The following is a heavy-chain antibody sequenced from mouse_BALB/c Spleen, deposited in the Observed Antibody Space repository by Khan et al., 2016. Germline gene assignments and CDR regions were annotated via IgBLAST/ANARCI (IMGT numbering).Heavy chain of an antibody. V-gene: IGHV1S29*02. CDR2: IYPYNGGT. Sequence: EVQLQESGPELVKPGASVKISCKASGYTFTDYNMHWVKQSHGKSLEWIGYIYPYNGGTGYNQKFKSKATLTVDNSSSTAYMKLRSLTSADSAGYYCASRGYDVRFAYWGQGTLVTVSA. D-gene: IGHD2-14*01. CDR1: GYTFTDYN. CDR3: ASRGYDVRFAY. J-gene: IGHJ3*01.